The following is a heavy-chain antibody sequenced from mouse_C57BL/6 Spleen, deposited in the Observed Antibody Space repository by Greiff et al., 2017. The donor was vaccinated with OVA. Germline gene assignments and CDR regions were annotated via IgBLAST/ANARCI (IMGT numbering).Heavy chain of an antibody. D-gene: IGHD2-3*01. CDR2: LNPNNGGT. J-gene: IGHJ1*03. V-gene: IGHV1-26*01. CDR3: ARSGGYYIYWYFDV. Sequence: VQLQQSGPELVKPGASVKISCKASGYTFTDYYMNWVKQSHGKSLEWIGDLNPNNGGTSYNQKFKGKATLTVDKSSSTAYMELRSLTSEDSAVYYCARSGGYYIYWYFDVWGTGTTVTVSS. CDR1: GYTFTDYY.